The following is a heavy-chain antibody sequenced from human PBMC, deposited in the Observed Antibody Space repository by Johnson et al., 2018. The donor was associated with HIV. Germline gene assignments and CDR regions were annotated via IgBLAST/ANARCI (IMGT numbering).Heavy chain of an antibody. CDR3: ARDKVGVSAFDI. CDR1: GFTFSSYG. D-gene: IGHD3-16*01. V-gene: IGHV3-30*03. Sequence: QVQLVESGGGLVQPGRSLRLSCAASGFTFSSYGMHWVRQAPGKGLEWVAVMSYDGNSKFYADSVKGRFTISRDNSKNTLYLQMNSLRAEDTAVYYCARDKVGVSAFDIWGQGTMVTVAS. CDR2: MSYDGNSK. J-gene: IGHJ3*02.